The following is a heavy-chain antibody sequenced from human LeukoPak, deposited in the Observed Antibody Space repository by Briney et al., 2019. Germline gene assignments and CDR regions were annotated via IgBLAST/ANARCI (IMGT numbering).Heavy chain of an antibody. CDR2: IKRKGDDGTI. D-gene: IGHD3/OR15-3a*01. V-gene: IGHV3-15*01. Sequence: PGGSLRLSCAASGFTFSNAWMSWVRQAPGRGLEWVGRIKRKGDDGTIDYAAPVKGRLSISRDDSKNTLYLQMDSLKSEDTAVYYCTAGTGRSDFDYWGQGTLVTVS. CDR1: GFTFSNAW. CDR3: TAGTGRSDFDY. J-gene: IGHJ4*02.